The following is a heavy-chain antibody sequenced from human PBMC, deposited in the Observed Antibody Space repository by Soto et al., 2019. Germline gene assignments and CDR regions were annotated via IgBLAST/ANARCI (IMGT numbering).Heavy chain of an antibody. CDR2: ISWNSGSI. J-gene: IGHJ4*02. V-gene: IGHV3-9*01. CDR3: AKDPGGKGYLGLFDY. D-gene: IGHD3-16*01. Sequence: SLRLSCAASGFTFDDYAMHWVRQAPGKGLEWVSGISWNSGSIGYADSVKGRFTISRDNAKNSLYLQMNSLRAEDTALYYCAKDPGGKGYLGLFDYWGQGTRVTSPQ. CDR1: GFTFDDYA.